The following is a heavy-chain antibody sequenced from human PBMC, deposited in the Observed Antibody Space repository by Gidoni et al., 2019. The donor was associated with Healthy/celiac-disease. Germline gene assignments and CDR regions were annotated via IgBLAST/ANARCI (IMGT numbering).Heavy chain of an antibody. Sequence: QVQLVQSGAEVKKPGAAVKVSCQASGCTFTSYGISWVRQAPGPGLEWMGWISAYNGNTNYAQKLQGRVTMTTDTATSTAYMELRSLRSDDTAVYYCARDPYSSSSGDYYYYGMDAWGQGTTVTVSS. V-gene: IGHV1-18*01. J-gene: IGHJ6*02. D-gene: IGHD6-6*01. CDR3: ARDPYSSSSGDYYYYGMDA. CDR1: GCTFTSYG. CDR2: ISAYNGNT.